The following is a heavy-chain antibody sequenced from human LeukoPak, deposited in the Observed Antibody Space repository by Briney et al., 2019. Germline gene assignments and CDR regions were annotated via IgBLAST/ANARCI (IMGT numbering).Heavy chain of an antibody. CDR1: GFTFSSYS. D-gene: IGHD6-13*01. CDR2: ISRNSTYI. V-gene: IGHV3-21*01. Sequence: GGSLRLSCAASGFTFSSYSMNWVRQAPGKGLEWVSSISRNSTYIYYADSLKGRFTVSRDNARNSLYLQVNSLRVEDTAVYYCARGDGAAAGMGDADVWGKGTTVTVSS. J-gene: IGHJ6*04. CDR3: ARGDGAAAGMGDADV.